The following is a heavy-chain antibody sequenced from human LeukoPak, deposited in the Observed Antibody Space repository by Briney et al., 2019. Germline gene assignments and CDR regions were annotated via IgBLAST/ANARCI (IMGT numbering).Heavy chain of an antibody. CDR3: ARAQGRDSVTNWFGT. CDR2: IYYSGSA. CDR1: GGSISSYY. J-gene: IGHJ5*02. V-gene: IGHV4-59*01. Sequence: SETLSLTCTVSGGSISSYYWSWIRQPPGKGLEWIGYIYYSGSANYNPSLKSRVTMSVDTSKNQFSLNLGSVTAADTAVYYCARAQGRDSVTNWFGTWGQGTLVTVSS. D-gene: IGHD4-17*01.